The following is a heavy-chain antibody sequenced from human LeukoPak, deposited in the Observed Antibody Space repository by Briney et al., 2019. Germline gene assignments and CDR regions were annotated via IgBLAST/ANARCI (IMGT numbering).Heavy chain of an antibody. V-gene: IGHV4-59*01. CDR3: ASGTIFGVIAPYCFHS. J-gene: IGHJ4*02. D-gene: IGHD3-3*01. Sequence: SETLSLTCTVSASSISSYYWNWIRQVPGKGLEWIGYIFYGANTYYNPSLKDRVTMSMDTSKSQVSLKLTSVTAADTAVYYCASGTIFGVIAPYCFHSWGQGTLVTVSP. CDR2: IFYGANT. CDR1: ASSISSYY.